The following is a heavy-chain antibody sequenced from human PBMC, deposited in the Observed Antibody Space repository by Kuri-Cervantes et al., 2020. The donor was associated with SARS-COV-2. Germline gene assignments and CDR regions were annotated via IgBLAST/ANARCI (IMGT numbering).Heavy chain of an antibody. J-gene: IGHJ5*02. CDR2: INHSGST. V-gene: IGHV4-34*01. CDR1: GGSFSGYY. Sequence: SETLTLICAVYGGSFSGYYWSWIRQPPGKGLEWIGEINHSGSTNYNPSLKSRVTISVDTSKNQFSLKLSSVTAADTAVYYCARGRLRNNWFDPWGQGTLVTVSS. D-gene: IGHD4/OR15-4a*01. CDR3: ARGRLRNNWFDP.